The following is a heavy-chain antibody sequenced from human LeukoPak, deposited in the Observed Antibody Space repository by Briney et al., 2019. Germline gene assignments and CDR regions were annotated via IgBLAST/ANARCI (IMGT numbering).Heavy chain of an antibody. CDR3: AKDVKSDGVWDIDH. CDR2: IYGSGGGQT. D-gene: IGHD4-17*01. J-gene: IGHJ4*02. V-gene: IGHV3-23*01. CDR1: GFTFRDYT. Sequence: GGSLRLSCAASGFTFRDYTMNWVRQAPGKGLEWVSGIYGSGGGQTFYADSVRGRFIISRDDSRNLVFLHMDRLRVEDTGLYYCAKDVKSDGVWDIDHWGQGTVVTVSS.